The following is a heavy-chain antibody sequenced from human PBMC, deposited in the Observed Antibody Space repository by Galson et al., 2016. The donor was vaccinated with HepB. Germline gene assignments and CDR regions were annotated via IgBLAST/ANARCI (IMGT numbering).Heavy chain of an antibody. CDR1: GGSISSRHW. CDR2: IYHTGRA. CDR3: ANLGYCSGDCYSVN. V-gene: IGHV4-4*02. D-gene: IGHD2-21*02. J-gene: IGHJ4*02. Sequence: SLTCGVSGGSISSRHWWSWVRQSPVKGLEWIGEIYHTGRANYNPSLKSRVTISVDKSKNHFSLELKSVTAADTAVYYCANLGYCSGDCYSVNWGQGTMVTVSS.